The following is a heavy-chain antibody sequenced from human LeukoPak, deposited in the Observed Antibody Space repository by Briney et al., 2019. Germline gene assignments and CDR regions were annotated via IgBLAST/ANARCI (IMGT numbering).Heavy chain of an antibody. Sequence: PGGSLRLSCAVSGFTFKLYWMHWVRQAPGKGPVWVSRINDDGSDTNYADPVKGRFTISRDNSKNTLYLQMNSLRAEDTAVYYCAKESRNNSGYYRDCWGQGTLVTVSS. CDR3: AKESRNNSGYYRDC. J-gene: IGHJ4*02. CDR1: GFTFKLYW. D-gene: IGHD3-22*01. V-gene: IGHV3-74*01. CDR2: INDDGSDT.